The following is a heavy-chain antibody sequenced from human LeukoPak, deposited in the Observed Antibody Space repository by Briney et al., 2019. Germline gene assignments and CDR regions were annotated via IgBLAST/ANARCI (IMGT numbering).Heavy chain of an antibody. V-gene: IGHV4-31*11. Sequence: SETLSLTCAVSGGSISSGDYCWSCSRHQGGKGQGWIGYIDYSGSAYYNPSLKSRVTLSVDTSKNQFSLKLSSVTAADTAVYYGASRRDGYNSIDYWGQGTLVTVSS. CDR2: IDYSGSA. D-gene: IGHD5-24*01. J-gene: IGHJ4*02. CDR3: ASRRDGYNSIDY. CDR1: GGSISSGDYC.